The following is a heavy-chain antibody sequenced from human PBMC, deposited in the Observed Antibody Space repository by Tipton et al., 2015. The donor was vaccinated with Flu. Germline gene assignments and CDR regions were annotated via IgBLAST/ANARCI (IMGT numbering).Heavy chain of an antibody. V-gene: IGHV3-30*18. CDR1: GFIFSDYG. CDR2: ISFDGSNI. J-gene: IGHJ6*02. CDR3: AKNVRVGYHYYNGMDV. Sequence: RSLRLSCEASGFIFSDYGMHWARQAPGKGLQWVAVISFDGSNIYYSDSVKGRFTISRDNSKNTLYLQMNSLRPEDTAVYYCAKNVRVGYHYYNGMDVWGQGTTVTVSS.